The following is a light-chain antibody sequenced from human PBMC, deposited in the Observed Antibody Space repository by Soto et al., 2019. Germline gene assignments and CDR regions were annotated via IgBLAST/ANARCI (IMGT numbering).Light chain of an antibody. V-gene: IGLV2-8*01. CDR1: KSDIGIYDF. J-gene: IGLJ1*01. Sequence: QSALTQPPSASGSPGQSVTISCTGSKSDIGIYDFVSWYQHHPGKDPRLIIYEVVQRPSGVPDRFSGSKSGNTASLTVSGLQAADEADYFCKSYAGSNTYGFGTGGKGPVL. CDR2: EVV. CDR3: KSYAGSNTYG.